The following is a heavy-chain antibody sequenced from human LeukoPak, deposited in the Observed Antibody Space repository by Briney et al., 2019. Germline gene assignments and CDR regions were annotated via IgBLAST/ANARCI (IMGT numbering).Heavy chain of an antibody. D-gene: IGHD3-10*01. CDR2: IYYRGNA. Sequence: SETLSLTCAVSGYSISSGYHWAWIRQPPGKGPELIGSIYYRGNAYYNPSLKSRVTISLDTSKNQFSLKLSSVTAADTAVYYCARDMGCYRMDVWGKGTTVIVSS. J-gene: IGHJ6*04. CDR1: GYSISSGYH. CDR3: ARDMGCYRMDV. V-gene: IGHV4-38-2*02.